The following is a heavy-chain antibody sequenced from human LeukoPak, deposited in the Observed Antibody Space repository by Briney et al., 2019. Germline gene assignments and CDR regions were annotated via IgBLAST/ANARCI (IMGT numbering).Heavy chain of an antibody. D-gene: IGHD4-23*01. CDR3: AKISGGGWYVDC. J-gene: IGHJ4*02. CDR2: IDPDSGDT. V-gene: IGHV1-2*02. Sequence: ASVKVSCKASGYTFTAYYLHWVRQAPGQGLEWMGWIDPDSGDTNSALKFQGRVTITRDTSISTAYMELSRLRSDDTAVYYCAKISGGGWYVDCGGQGALAAVS. CDR1: GYTFTAYY.